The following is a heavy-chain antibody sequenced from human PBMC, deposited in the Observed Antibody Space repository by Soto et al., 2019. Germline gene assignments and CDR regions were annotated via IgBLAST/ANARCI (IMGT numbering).Heavy chain of an antibody. CDR2: ISYDGSNK. V-gene: IGHV3-30*18. J-gene: IGHJ6*02. CDR1: GFTFSSYG. CDR3: AKDRRITMVRSRYYYYYGMDV. Sequence: QVQLVESGGGVVQPGRSLRLSCAASGFTFSSYGMHWVRQAPGKGLEWVAVISYDGSNKYYADSVKGRFTISRDNSKNTLYLQMNSLRDEDTAVYYCAKDRRITMVRSRYYYYYGMDVWGQGTTVTVSS. D-gene: IGHD3-10*01.